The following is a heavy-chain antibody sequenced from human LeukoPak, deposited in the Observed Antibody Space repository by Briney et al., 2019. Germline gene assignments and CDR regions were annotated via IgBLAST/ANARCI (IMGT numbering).Heavy chain of an antibody. CDR2: FYIGGTT. Sequence: GGSLRLSCVASGFTVSSNHMNWVRQAPGKGLEGVSIFYIGGTTKYADSVQGRFTISRDNSINTLDLEMNSLGAEDTAVYYCARDCSNHYFFDYWGQGTLVTVSS. J-gene: IGHJ4*02. CDR1: GFTVSSNH. CDR3: ARDCSNHYFFDY. V-gene: IGHV3-53*01. D-gene: IGHD1-14*01.